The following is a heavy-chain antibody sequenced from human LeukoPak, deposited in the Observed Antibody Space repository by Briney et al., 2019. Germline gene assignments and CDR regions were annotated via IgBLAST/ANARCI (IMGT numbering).Heavy chain of an antibody. D-gene: IGHD2-15*01. V-gene: IGHV3-30*18. CDR1: GFTFSSYG. CDR2: ISYDGSNK. CDR3: AKMTVDRCSGGSCYRTENYYYYYYGMDV. J-gene: IGHJ6*02. Sequence: GGSLRLSCAASGFTFSSYGMHWVRQAPGKGLEWVAVISYDGSNKYYADSVKGRFTISRDNSKNTLYLQMNSRRAEDTAVYYCAKMTVDRCSGGSCYRTENYYYYYYGMDVWGQGTTVTVSS.